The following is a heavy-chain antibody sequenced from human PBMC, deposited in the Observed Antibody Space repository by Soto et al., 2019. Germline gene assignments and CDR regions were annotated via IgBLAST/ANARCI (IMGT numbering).Heavy chain of an antibody. CDR3: ARVPPVYCSVGACYTYYLDF. V-gene: IGHV1-69*17. J-gene: IGHJ4*02. Sequence: QVQLVQSGAEVKKPGSSVRVSCKVSGDTFSSYGISWVRQAPGQGIEWMGGIIPTFDIVNYAQSFQGRVTITSDKSTATVCMELSSLKSEDTAVFYWARVPPVYCSVGACYTYYLDFWGQGTLVNVSA. CDR2: IIPTFDIV. D-gene: IGHD2-15*01. CDR1: GDTFSSYG.